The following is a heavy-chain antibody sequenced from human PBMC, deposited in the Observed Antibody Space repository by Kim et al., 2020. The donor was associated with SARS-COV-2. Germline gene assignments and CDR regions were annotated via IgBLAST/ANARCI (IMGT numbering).Heavy chain of an antibody. CDR2: T. V-gene: IGHV4-34*01. J-gene: IGHJ4*02. Sequence: TNYDPSLKSRVTISVDTSKNQFSLKLSSVTAADTAVYYCARYGSGYFFDYWGQGTLVTVSS. D-gene: IGHD3-22*01. CDR3: ARYGSGYFFDY.